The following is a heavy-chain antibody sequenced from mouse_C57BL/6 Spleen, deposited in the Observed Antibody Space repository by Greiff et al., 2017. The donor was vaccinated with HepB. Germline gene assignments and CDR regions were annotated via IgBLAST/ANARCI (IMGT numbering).Heavy chain of an antibody. CDR1: GYSFTSYY. CDR2: IYPGSGNT. D-gene: IGHD2-1*01. CDR3: ARERYGNLDY. J-gene: IGHJ2*01. V-gene: IGHV1-66*01. Sequence: QVQLKQSGPELVKPGASVKISCKASGYSFTSYYIHWVKQRPGQGLEWIGWIYPGSGNTKYNEKFKGKATLTADTSSSTAYMQLSSLTSEDSAVYYCARERYGNLDYWGQGTTLTVSS.